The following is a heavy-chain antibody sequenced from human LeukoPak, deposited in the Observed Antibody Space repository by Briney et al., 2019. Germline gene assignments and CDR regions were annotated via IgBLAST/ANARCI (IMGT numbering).Heavy chain of an antibody. CDR1: GYTFTSYD. V-gene: IGHV1-8*01. J-gene: IGHJ4*02. CDR3: ARARDYYDSSGYYHDDFDY. CDR2: MNPNSGNT. D-gene: IGHD3-22*01. Sequence: ASVTVSCKASGYTFTSYDINWVRQATGQGLEWMGWMNPNSGNTGYAQKFQGRVTMTRNTSISTAYMELSSLRSEDTAVYYCARARDYYDSSGYYHDDFDYWGQGTLVTVSS.